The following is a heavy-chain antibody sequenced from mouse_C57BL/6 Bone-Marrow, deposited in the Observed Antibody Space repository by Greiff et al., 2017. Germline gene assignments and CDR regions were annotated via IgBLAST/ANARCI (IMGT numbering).Heavy chain of an antibody. CDR2: INPSTGGT. Sequence: EVMLVESGPELVKPGASVKISCKASGYSFTGYYMNWVKQSPEKSLEWIGEINPSTGGTTYNQKFKAKATLTVDKSSSTAYMQLKRLTSEDAAVYYCARRRQLRPFAYWGQGTLVTVSA. CDR1: GYSFTGYY. J-gene: IGHJ3*01. D-gene: IGHD3-2*02. CDR3: ARRRQLRPFAY. V-gene: IGHV1-42*01.